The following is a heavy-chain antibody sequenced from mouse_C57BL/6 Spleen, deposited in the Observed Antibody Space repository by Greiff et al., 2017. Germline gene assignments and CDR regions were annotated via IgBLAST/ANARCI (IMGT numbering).Heavy chain of an antibody. CDR1: GYAFSSSW. J-gene: IGHJ4*01. CDR2: IYPGDGDT. CDR3: ARSPNWSYYAMDY. V-gene: IGHV1-82*01. Sequence: VQLQQSGPELVKPGASVKISCKASGYAFSSSWMNWVKQRPGKGLEWIGRIYPGDGDTNYNGKFKGKATLTADKSSSTAYMQLSSLTSEDSAVYFCARSPNWSYYAMDYWGQGTSVTVSS. D-gene: IGHD4-1*01.